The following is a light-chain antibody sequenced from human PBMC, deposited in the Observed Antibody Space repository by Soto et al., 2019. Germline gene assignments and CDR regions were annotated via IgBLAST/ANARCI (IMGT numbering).Light chain of an antibody. CDR1: QSVSSN. CDR2: GAS. CDR3: QQYHTWPIT. Sequence: EIVMTQSPATLSVSPGERATLSCRASQSVSSNLAWYQQKPGQAPRLRIYGASTRATGIPARFSGSGSGTEFTLTISSLQSEDCAIYYCQQYHTWPITFGGGTKVAIK. V-gene: IGKV3-15*01. J-gene: IGKJ4*01.